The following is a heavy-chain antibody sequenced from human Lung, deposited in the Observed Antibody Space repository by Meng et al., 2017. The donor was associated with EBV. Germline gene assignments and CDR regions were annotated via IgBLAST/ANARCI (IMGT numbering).Heavy chain of an antibody. Sequence: QPPDSGPGLVQPSQTLSLTCSVSGGSVISGGYYWSWIRQQPGKGLEWIGYIYYTGSSFYNPSLKSRVTISVDTSKNQFFLNLSSVTAADTAVYYCANAGRFGESLGDYWGQGILVTVSS. D-gene: IGHD3-10*01. CDR1: GGSVISGGYY. J-gene: IGHJ4*02. CDR2: IYYTGSS. V-gene: IGHV4-31*03. CDR3: ANAGRFGESLGDY.